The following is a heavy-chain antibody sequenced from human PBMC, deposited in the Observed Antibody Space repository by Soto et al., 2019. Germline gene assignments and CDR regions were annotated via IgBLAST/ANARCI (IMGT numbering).Heavy chain of an antibody. J-gene: IGHJ4*02. Sequence: PGESLKISCKGSGYSFAGYWITWVRQKSGKGLEWMGQIDPSDSQTYYSPSFRGHVTISVTKSITTVFLQWSSLRASDTAMYYCARQIYDSDTGPNFQYYFDSWGQGTPVTVSS. CDR2: IDPSDSQT. CDR3: ARQIYDSDTGPNFQYYFDS. D-gene: IGHD3-22*01. CDR1: GYSFAGYW. V-gene: IGHV5-10-1*01.